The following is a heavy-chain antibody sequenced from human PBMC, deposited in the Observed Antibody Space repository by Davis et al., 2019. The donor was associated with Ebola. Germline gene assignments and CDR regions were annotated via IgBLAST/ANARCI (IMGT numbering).Heavy chain of an antibody. D-gene: IGHD4-23*01. CDR1: GFTVSSNY. V-gene: IGHV3-53*01. CDR3: ARVWLRWRYYGMDV. J-gene: IGHJ6*04. CDR2: IYSGGST. Sequence: GGSLRLSCAASGFTVSSNYMSWVRQAPGKGLEWVSVIYSGGSTYYADSVKGRFTISRDNAKNSLYLQMNSLRAEDTAVYYCARVWLRWRYYGMDVWGKGTTVTVSS.